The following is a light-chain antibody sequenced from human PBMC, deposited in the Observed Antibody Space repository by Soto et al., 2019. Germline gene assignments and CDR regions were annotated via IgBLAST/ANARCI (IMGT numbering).Light chain of an antibody. J-gene: IGLJ2*01. V-gene: IGLV2-23*02. Sequence: QSALTQPPSASGSPGQSVTISCTGSSSGVGGYNLVSWYQQHPGKAPKVLIYEVSERPSGVSNRFSGSKSGNTASLTISGLQAEDEAEYYCCSYAGSRTHVLFGGGTKVTVL. CDR1: SSGVGGYNL. CDR3: CSYAGSRTHVL. CDR2: EVS.